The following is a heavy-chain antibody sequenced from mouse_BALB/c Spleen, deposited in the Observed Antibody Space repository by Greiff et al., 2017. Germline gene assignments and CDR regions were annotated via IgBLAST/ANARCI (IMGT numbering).Heavy chain of an antibody. CDR3: ARDGDGGYAMDY. CDR2: ISSGGSYT. V-gene: IGHV5-9-4*01. CDR1: GFTFSSYA. J-gene: IGHJ4*01. Sequence: VQLKESGGGLVKPGGSLKLSCAASGFTFSSYAMSWVRQSPEKRLEWVAEISSGGSYTYYPDTVTGRFTISRDNAKNTLYLEMSSLRSEDTAMYYCARDGDGGYAMDYWGQGTSVTVSS. D-gene: IGHD3-3*01.